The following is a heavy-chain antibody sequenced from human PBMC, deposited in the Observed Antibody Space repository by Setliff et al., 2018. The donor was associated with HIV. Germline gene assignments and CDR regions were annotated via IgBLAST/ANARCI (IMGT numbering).Heavy chain of an antibody. CDR3: ARWGSGSYERVFDY. CDR2: VKQDGTET. D-gene: IGHD1-26*01. CDR1: GFRFRSYW. J-gene: IGHJ4*02. V-gene: IGHV3-7*01. Sequence: GESLKISCAASGFRFRSYWMSWVRQAPGKGLESVANVKQDGTETLYVDSVKGRFTISRDNANNLVYLQMNSLRVEDTAVYFCARWGSGSYERVFDYWGQGVLVTVPQ.